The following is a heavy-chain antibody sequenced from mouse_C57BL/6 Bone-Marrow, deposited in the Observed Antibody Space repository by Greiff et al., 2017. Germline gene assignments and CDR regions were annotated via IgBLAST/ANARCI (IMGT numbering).Heavy chain of an antibody. J-gene: IGHJ2*01. Sequence: EVQLQQSGPELVKPGASVKISCKASGYSFTDYNLNWVKQSNGKSLEWIGVFNPNYGTTSYYQKFKGKASSTVDQSSSTAYMQLNSLASEDSAVYYCARSGYYGSSPYYFDYWGQGTTLTVSS. CDR3: ARSGYYGSSPYYFDY. CDR1: GYSFTDYN. CDR2: FNPNYGTT. V-gene: IGHV1-39*01. D-gene: IGHD1-1*01.